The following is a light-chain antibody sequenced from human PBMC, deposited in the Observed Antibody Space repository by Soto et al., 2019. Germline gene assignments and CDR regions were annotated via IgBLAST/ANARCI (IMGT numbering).Light chain of an antibody. V-gene: IGKV2-28*01. CDR1: QSLLHSNGYNY. J-gene: IGKJ2*01. CDR2: LGS. CDR3: MQALQAPYT. Sequence: DMVMTQSPLSLPVTPGEPASISCRSSQSLLHSNGYNYLDWYLQKPGQSPQLLIFLGSNRASGVPDRFIGSGSGTDFTLKISRVEAEDVGVYYCMQALQAPYTFGLGTKLEIK.